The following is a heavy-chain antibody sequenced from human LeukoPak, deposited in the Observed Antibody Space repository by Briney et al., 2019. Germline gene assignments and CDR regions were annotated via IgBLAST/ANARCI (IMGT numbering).Heavy chain of an antibody. D-gene: IGHD6-13*01. CDR2: ISSSSSYI. Sequence: GGSLRLSCAASGFTFSSYSMNWVRQAPGKGLEWVSSISSSSSYIYYADSVKGRFTISRDNANNSLYLQMNSLRAEDTAVYYCARDEGAAAGTDYGMDVWGQGTTVTVSS. CDR1: GFTFSSYS. V-gene: IGHV3-21*01. CDR3: ARDEGAAAGTDYGMDV. J-gene: IGHJ6*02.